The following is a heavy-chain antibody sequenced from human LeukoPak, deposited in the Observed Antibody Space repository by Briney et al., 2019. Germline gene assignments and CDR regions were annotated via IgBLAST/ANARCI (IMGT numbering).Heavy chain of an antibody. D-gene: IGHD4-11*01. CDR3: ARQLGGMTTVTTILDY. V-gene: IGHV4-38-2*01. Sequence: SETLSLTCAVSGYSISSGYYWGWIRQPPGKGLEWIGSIYHSGSTYYNPSLKSRVTISVDTSKNQFSLKLSSVTAADTAVYYCARQLGGMTTVTTILDYWGQGTLVTVPS. J-gene: IGHJ4*02. CDR1: GYSISSGYY. CDR2: IYHSGST.